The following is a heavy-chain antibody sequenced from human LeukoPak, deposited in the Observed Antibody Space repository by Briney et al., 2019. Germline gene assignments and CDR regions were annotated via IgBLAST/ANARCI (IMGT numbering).Heavy chain of an antibody. CDR2: IYYSGST. D-gene: IGHD2-15*01. Sequence: SETLSLTCTVSGGSISSYYWSWIRQPPGKGLEWIGYIYYSGSTNYNPSLKGRVTISVDTSKNQFSLKLSSVTAADTAVYYCARDVCSGGSCYFDYWGQGTLVTVSS. V-gene: IGHV4-59*01. CDR1: GGSISSYY. CDR3: ARDVCSGGSCYFDY. J-gene: IGHJ4*02.